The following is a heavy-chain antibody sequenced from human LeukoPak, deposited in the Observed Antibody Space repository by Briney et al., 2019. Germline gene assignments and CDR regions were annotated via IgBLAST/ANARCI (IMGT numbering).Heavy chain of an antibody. CDR1: RFTFSNFW. CDR3: ASGDAFSGDH. D-gene: IGHD3-3*01. Sequence: GGSLRLSCAVSRFTFSNFWMSWVRQAPGRGLEWVANIHPEGNEKYHVESVKGRFTISRHNAKKSLFLQMNCLRVEDTAVYYCASGDAFSGDHWGQGTLVTVSS. V-gene: IGHV3-7*01. J-gene: IGHJ4*02. CDR2: IHPEGNEK.